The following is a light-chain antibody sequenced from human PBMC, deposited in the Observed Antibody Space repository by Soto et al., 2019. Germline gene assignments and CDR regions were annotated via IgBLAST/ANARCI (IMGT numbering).Light chain of an antibody. CDR2: EAS. J-gene: IGKJ1*01. CDR3: QRYGRSPT. CDR1: QSVSSNY. V-gene: IGKV3-20*01. Sequence: EIVFTQPPHTLSLSPGERATLSCRASQSVSSNYLACYQQQRGPAPRLLIYEASRRATVTPDTFGSSCAGADIPRTISLVLDDDAVFYYCQRYGRSPTVGQGGKVDVK.